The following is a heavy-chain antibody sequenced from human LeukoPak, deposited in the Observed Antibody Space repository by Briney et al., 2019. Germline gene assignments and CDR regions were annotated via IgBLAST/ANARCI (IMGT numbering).Heavy chain of an antibody. J-gene: IGHJ4*02. CDR1: GCSISSYY. CDR3: ARLDSSGYYQSFDY. Sequence: PSETLSLTCTVSGCSISSYYWSWIRQPPGKGLEWIGYIYYSGSTNYYPSLKSRVTISVDTSKSQFSRKLSSVTAADTAVYYCARLDSSGYYQSFDYWGQGTLVTVSS. V-gene: IGHV4-59*01. CDR2: IYYSGST. D-gene: IGHD3-22*01.